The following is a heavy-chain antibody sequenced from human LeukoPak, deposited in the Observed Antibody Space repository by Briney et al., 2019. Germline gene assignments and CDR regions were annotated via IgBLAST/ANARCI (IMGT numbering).Heavy chain of an antibody. J-gene: IGHJ3*02. CDR3: ARDQVGATTFDAFDI. D-gene: IGHD1-26*01. CDR2: IYSGGST. V-gene: IGHV3-66*02. CDR1: GFTVSSNY. Sequence: PGGSLRLPCAVSGFTVSSNYMTWVRQAPGKGLEWVSVIYSGGSTYYADSVKGRLTISRDNSKNTLYLQMNSLRAEDTAVYYCARDQVGATTFDAFDIWGQGTMVTVSS.